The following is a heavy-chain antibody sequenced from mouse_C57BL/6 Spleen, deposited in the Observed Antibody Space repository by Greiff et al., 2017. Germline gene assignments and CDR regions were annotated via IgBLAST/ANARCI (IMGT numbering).Heavy chain of an antibody. CDR1: GFNIKDDY. CDR2: IDPENGDT. D-gene: IGHD1-1*01. CDR3: TTWITTVVGDY. V-gene: IGHV14-4*01. J-gene: IGHJ4*01. Sequence: EVKLQESGAELVRPGASVKLSCTASGFNIKDDYMHWVKQRPEQGLEWIGWIDPENGDTEYASKFQGKATITADTSSNTAYLQLSSLTSEDTAVYYCTTWITTVVGDYWGQGTSVTVSS.